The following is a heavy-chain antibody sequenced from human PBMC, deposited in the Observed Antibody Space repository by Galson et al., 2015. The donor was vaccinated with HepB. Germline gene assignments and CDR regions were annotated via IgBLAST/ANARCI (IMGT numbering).Heavy chain of an antibody. CDR1: GGSISSGGYY. Sequence: TLSLTCTVSGGSISSGGYYWSWIRQHPGKGLEWIGYIYYSGSTYYNPSLKSRVTISVDTSKNQFSLKLSSVTAADTAVYYCARISQMGYSGSYYNVDYWGQGTLVTVSS. J-gene: IGHJ4*02. CDR3: ARISQMGYSGSYYNVDY. V-gene: IGHV4-31*03. D-gene: IGHD3-10*01. CDR2: IYYSGST.